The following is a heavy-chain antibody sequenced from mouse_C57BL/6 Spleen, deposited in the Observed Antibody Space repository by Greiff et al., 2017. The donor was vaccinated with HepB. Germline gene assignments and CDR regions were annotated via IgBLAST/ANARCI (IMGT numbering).Heavy chain of an antibody. Sequence: QVQLQQPGAELVMPGASVKLSCKASGYTFTSYWMHWVKQRPGQGLEWIGEIDPSDSYTNYNQKFKGKSTLTVDKSSSTPYMQLSSLGSEDSAVCYCARRYYGSPAMDCWGHGTSVTVSS. CDR1: GYTFTSYW. CDR3: ARRYYGSPAMDC. CDR2: IDPSDSYT. D-gene: IGHD1-1*01. J-gene: IGHJ4*01. V-gene: IGHV1-69*01.